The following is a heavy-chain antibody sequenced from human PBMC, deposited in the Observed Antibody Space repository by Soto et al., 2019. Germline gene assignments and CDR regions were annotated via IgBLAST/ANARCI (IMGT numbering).Heavy chain of an antibody. J-gene: IGHJ6*02. Sequence: EVQLVESGGGLVQPGGSLRLSCAASGFTFSSYEMNWVRQAPGKGLEWVSYISSSGSTIYYADSVKGRFTISRDNAKNSLYLQMNSLRAEDTAVYYCARWIQTFDYYYYGMDVWGQGTTVTVSS. CDR1: GFTFSSYE. CDR2: ISSSGSTI. V-gene: IGHV3-48*03. CDR3: ARWIQTFDYYYYGMDV. D-gene: IGHD5-18*01.